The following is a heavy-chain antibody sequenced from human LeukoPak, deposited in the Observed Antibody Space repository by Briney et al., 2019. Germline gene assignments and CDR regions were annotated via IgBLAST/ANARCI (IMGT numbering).Heavy chain of an antibody. CDR3: ARDLGLPVAGTGICDY. Sequence: ASVKVSCKVSVYTLTELSMHWVRQAPGKGLEWMGGFDPEDGETIYAQKFQGRVTMTEDTSTDTAYMELSSLRSEDTAVYYCARDLGLPVAGTGICDYWGQGTLVTVSS. J-gene: IGHJ4*02. CDR1: VYTLTELS. D-gene: IGHD6-19*01. CDR2: FDPEDGET. V-gene: IGHV1-24*01.